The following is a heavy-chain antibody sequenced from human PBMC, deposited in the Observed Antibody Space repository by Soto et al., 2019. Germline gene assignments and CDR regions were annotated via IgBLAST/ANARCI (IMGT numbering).Heavy chain of an antibody. CDR1: GYTFTSYD. V-gene: IGHV1-8*01. J-gene: IGHJ6*03. Sequence: ASVKVSCKASGYTFTSYDINWVRQATGQGLEWMGWMNPNSGNTGYAQKFQGRVTMTRNTSISTAYMELSSLRSEDTAVCYCARGKYFWSGYYNYYYYSYMDVWGKGTTVTVSS. CDR3: ARGKYFWSGYYNYYYYSYMDV. CDR2: MNPNSGNT. D-gene: IGHD3-3*01.